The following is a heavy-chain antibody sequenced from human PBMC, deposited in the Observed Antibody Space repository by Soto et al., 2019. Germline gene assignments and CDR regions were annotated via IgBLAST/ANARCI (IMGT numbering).Heavy chain of an antibody. Sequence: SVEVSCKASGGTFSSYAISWVRQAPGQGLEWMGGIIPIFGTANYAQKFQGRVKITADESTSTAYMELSSLRSEDTAVYYCARDHIDGMTKPNYYFDYWGQGTLVTVSS. CDR2: IIPIFGTA. J-gene: IGHJ4*02. D-gene: IGHD4-17*01. CDR3: ARDHIDGMTKPNYYFDY. V-gene: IGHV1-69*13. CDR1: GGTFSSYA.